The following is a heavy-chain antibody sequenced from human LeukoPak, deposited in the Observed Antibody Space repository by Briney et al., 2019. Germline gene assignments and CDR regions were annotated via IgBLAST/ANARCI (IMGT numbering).Heavy chain of an antibody. J-gene: IGHJ4*02. CDR1: GFALSTYW. CDR2: INSGGSDT. CDR3: ARAGSGSSYDC. V-gene: IGHV3-74*01. D-gene: IGHD3-10*01. Sequence: PGGSLRLSCAASGFALSTYWMHWVRQAPGKGLVWVSLINSGGSDTLYADSVKGRFTISRDTAQNTLFLEMNRLRADDTGVYYCARAGSGSSYDCWGQGTLVTVSS.